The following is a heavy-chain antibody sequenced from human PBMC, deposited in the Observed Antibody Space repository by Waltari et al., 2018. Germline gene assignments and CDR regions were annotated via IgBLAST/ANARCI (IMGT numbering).Heavy chain of an antibody. CDR1: GYIFTSYD. J-gene: IGHJ4*02. CDR3: ARVVEMATIAY. CDR2: IIPIFGTA. Sequence: QVQLVQSGAEVKKPGASVKVSCKASGYIFTSYDISWVRQAPGQGLEWMGGIIPIFGTANYAQKFQGRVTITTDESTSTAYMELSSLRSEDTAVYYCARVVEMATIAYWGQGTLVTVSS. D-gene: IGHD5-12*01. V-gene: IGHV1-69*01.